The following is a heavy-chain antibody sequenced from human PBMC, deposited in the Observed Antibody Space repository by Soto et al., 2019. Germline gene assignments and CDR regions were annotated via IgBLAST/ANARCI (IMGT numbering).Heavy chain of an antibody. CDR3: ARVVSTWPPNY. V-gene: IGHV1-18*01. D-gene: IGHD6-13*01. J-gene: IGHJ4*02. CDR2: ISASNGNT. Sequence: ASVKVSCKASGYTFTSYGIIWVRQGPGQGLEWMGWISASNGNTNYAQKLQGRVTMTTDTSTSTAYMELRSLTSDDTAVYYCARVVSTWPPNYWGQGTLVTVSS. CDR1: GYTFTSYG.